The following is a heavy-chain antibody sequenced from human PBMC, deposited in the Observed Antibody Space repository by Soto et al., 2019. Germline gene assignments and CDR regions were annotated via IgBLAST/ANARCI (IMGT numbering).Heavy chain of an antibody. CDR1: GFTFSSSA. CDR2: ISGSGGNT. V-gene: IGHV3-23*01. D-gene: IGHD6-13*01. J-gene: IGHJ4*02. CDR3: AKSALAAAGTGPFDY. Sequence: GGSLRLSCAASGFTFSSSAMSWVRQAPGKGLEWVSTISGSGGNTNYADSVKGRFSISRDNSMNTLYLQMNSLGAEDTAVYYCAKSALAAAGTGPFDYWGQGTLVTVSS.